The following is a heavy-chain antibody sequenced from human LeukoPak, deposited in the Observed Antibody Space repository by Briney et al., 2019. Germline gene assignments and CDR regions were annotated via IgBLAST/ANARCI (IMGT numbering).Heavy chain of an antibody. V-gene: IGHV1-8*02. Sequence: ASVKVSCKASGYTLSNYDINWVRQAPGQGLEWLGWMNPKSGKRDYAQKFQGRLTITRDTSISTAYMELSSLRSEDTAVYYCARSPLTILEGFDLWGQGTMVTVSS. CDR1: GYTLSNYD. CDR2: MNPKSGKR. D-gene: IGHD3-3*01. J-gene: IGHJ3*01. CDR3: ARSPLTILEGFDL.